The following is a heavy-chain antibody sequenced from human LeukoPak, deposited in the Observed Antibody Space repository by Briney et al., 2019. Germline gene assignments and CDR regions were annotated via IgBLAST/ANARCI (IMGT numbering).Heavy chain of an antibody. CDR3: ARDMTGSGWNDAFDI. Sequence: SETLSLTCSVSGGSIRSESYYWSWIRQPAGKGLEWIGRIYSSGSSKFNPSLKSRVTISIDTSKNQSSLNLSSVTAADTAVYYCARDMTGSGWNDAFDIWGQGTMVTVSS. CDR1: GGSIRSESYY. V-gene: IGHV4-61*02. CDR2: IYSSGSS. J-gene: IGHJ3*02. D-gene: IGHD6-19*01.